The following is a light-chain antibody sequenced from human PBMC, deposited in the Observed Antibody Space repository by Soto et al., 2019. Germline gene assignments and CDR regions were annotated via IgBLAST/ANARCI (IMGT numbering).Light chain of an antibody. J-gene: IGLJ1*01. CDR3: SSYPSSRTLLYV. Sequence: QSVRTQPASVSGSPGQSITISCTGTSSDVGGYNYVSWYQQHPGKAPKLMIYEVSNRPSGVSNRFSGSKSGNTASLTSSGLQAEDEADYYCSSYPSSRTLLYVFGTGTKVTVL. V-gene: IGLV2-14*01. CDR2: EVS. CDR1: SSDVGGYNY.